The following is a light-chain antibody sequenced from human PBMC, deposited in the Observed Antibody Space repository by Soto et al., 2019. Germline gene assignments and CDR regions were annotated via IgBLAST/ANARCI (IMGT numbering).Light chain of an antibody. V-gene: IGKV1-39*01. CDR1: QSIRSY. Sequence: DIQMTQSPSSLSASVGYRVTITCRASQSIRSYLHWYQQKPGKATKLLIYAASSVQSGVHSRFSGSGSGTDVNLTISSLQPEDCATYYFQQSYISPYTFGKGTKLESK. CDR3: QQSYISPYT. J-gene: IGKJ2*01. CDR2: AAS.